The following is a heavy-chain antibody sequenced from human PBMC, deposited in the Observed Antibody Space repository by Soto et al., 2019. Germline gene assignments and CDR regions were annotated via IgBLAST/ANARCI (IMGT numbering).Heavy chain of an antibody. CDR3: TRSWGLLNDFDY. J-gene: IGHJ4*02. CDR1: GFTFSSYA. Sequence: QVQLVESGGGVVQPGRSLRLSCAASGFTFSSYAMHWVRQAPGKGLEWVAVISYDGSNKYYADSVKGRFTISRDKSNNTLYLQMNSLRAEDTAVYYCTRSWGLLNDFDYWGQGTLVTVSS. D-gene: IGHD2-15*01. V-gene: IGHV3-30-3*01. CDR2: ISYDGSNK.